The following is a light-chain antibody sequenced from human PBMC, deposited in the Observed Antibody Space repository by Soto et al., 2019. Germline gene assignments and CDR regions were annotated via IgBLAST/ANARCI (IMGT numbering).Light chain of an antibody. V-gene: IGLV2-8*01. J-gene: IGLJ3*02. CDR1: SSDVGSYNL. CDR3: SSYAGSNNLV. Sequence: QSVLTQPASVSGSPGQSITISCTGTSSDVGSYNLVSWYQHHPGNTPKLMIYEVSKRPSGVPDRFSGSKSGNTASLTVSGLQAEDEADYYCSSYAGSNNLVFAGGTKLTVL. CDR2: EVS.